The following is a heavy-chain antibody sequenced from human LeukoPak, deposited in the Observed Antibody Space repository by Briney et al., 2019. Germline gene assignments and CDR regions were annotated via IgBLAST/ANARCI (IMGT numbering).Heavy chain of an antibody. CDR1: GGSFSGYY. Sequence: SETLSLTCAVYGGSFSGYYWSWIRQPPGKGLEWIGEINHSGSTNYNPSLKSRVTISVDTSKNQFSLKLSSVTAADTAVYYCARGLVGATRPFDYWGQGTLVTVSS. CDR2: INHSGST. D-gene: IGHD1-26*01. J-gene: IGHJ4*02. CDR3: ARGLVGATRPFDY. V-gene: IGHV4-34*01.